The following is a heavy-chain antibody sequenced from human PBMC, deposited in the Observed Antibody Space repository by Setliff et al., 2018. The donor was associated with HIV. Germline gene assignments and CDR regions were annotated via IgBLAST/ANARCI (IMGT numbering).Heavy chain of an antibody. CDR1: GGSINSGHYY. V-gene: IGHV4-31*03. Sequence: SETLSLTCSVSGGSINSGHYYWSWIRHHPGKGLEWIGYIYYTGRTYFNPSLKSRLTLSIDTSKNQFSLKLSSVTAADTAVYYCARDRYAGEIDYWGQGTLVTVSS. D-gene: IGHD3-10*01. CDR2: IYYTGRT. CDR3: ARDRYAGEIDY. J-gene: IGHJ4*02.